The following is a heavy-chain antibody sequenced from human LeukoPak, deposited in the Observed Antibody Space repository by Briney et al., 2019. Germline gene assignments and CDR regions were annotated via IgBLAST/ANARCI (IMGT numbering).Heavy chain of an antibody. J-gene: IGHJ6*02. CDR1: GYTFTGYY. CDR3: ARGMDYSNYVGFDYYYYGMDV. D-gene: IGHD4-11*01. CDR2: INPNSGGT. V-gene: IGHV1-2*02. Sequence: SVKVSCKASGYTFTGYYMHWVRQAPGQGLEWMGWINPNSGGTNYAQKFQGRVTMTRDTSISTAYMVLSRLRSDDTAVYYCARGMDYSNYVGFDYYYYGMDVWGQGATVTVSS.